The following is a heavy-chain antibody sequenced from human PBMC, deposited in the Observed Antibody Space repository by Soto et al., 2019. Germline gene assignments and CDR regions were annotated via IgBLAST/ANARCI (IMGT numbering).Heavy chain of an antibody. Sequence: PSETLSLTCAVYGGSFSGYYWSWIRQPPGKGLEWIGEINHSGSTNYNPSLKSRVTISVDTSKNQFSLKLSSVTAADTAVYYCARGPYCSSTSCYGDYYYGMDVWGQGTTVTVSS. CDR2: INHSGST. CDR1: GGSFSGYY. J-gene: IGHJ6*02. V-gene: IGHV4-34*01. CDR3: ARGPYCSSTSCYGDYYYGMDV. D-gene: IGHD2-2*01.